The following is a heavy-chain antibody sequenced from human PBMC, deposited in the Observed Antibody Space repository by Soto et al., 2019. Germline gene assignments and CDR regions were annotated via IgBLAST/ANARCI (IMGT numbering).Heavy chain of an antibody. CDR1: RFTFSTYW. CDR2: INSDGTGT. J-gene: IGHJ3*02. CDR3: AGDSSGYYYDAFDI. Sequence: EVQLVESGGGLVQPGGSLRLSCAASRFTFSTYWMHWVRQAPGKGLMWVSRINSDGTGTSYADSVKGRITISRDNDKNTLYLQMNSLRSEDTAVYYCAGDSSGYYYDAFDIWGQGTMVTVSS. D-gene: IGHD3-22*01. V-gene: IGHV3-74*01.